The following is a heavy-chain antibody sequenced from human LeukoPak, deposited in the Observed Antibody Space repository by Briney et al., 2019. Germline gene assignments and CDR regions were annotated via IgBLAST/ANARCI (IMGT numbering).Heavy chain of an antibody. D-gene: IGHD2/OR15-2a*01. CDR2: IHPEGNEK. CDR3: ARGDALSGDH. J-gene: IGHJ4*02. Sequence: GGSLRLSCAASGFTFSSYAMSWVRQAPGRGLEWVANIHPEGNEKYHVESVKGRFTISRDNAKSSLFLQMNGLRAEDTAVYYCARGDALSGDHWGQGTLVTVSS. V-gene: IGHV3-7*04. CDR1: GFTFSSYA.